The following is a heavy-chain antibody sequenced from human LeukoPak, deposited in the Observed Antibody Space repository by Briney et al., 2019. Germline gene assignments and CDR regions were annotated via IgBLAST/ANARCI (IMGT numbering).Heavy chain of an antibody. CDR2: KDYSGST. V-gene: IGHV4-59*12. CDR3: ARGNNYYYMDV. D-gene: IGHD4-23*01. J-gene: IGHJ6*03. Sequence: PSETLSLTCTVSGGSISRYYWSWIRQPPGKGLEWIGYKDYSGSTNYNRSLKSRVTISVDTSKNQFSLKLSSVTAADTAVYYCARGNNYYYMDVWGKGTTVTISS. CDR1: GGSISRYY.